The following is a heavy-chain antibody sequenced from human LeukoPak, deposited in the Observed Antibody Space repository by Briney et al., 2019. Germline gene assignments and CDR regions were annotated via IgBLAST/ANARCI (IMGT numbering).Heavy chain of an antibody. D-gene: IGHD3-22*01. CDR2: MNPNSGNT. Sequence: ASVKVSCKASGYTFTSYDINWVRQATGQGLEWMGWMNPNSGNTGHAQKFQGRVTITRNTSISTAYMELSSLRSEDTAVYYCARGQSYMIVVGEGNWFDPWGQGTLVTVSS. V-gene: IGHV1-8*03. CDR1: GYTFTSYD. J-gene: IGHJ5*02. CDR3: ARGQSYMIVVGEGNWFDP.